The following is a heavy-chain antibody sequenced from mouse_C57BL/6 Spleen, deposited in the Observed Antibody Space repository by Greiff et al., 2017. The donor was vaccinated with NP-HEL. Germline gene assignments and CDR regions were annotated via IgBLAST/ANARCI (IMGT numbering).Heavy chain of an antibody. V-gene: IGHV6-3*01. CDR2: IRLKSDNYAT. Sequence: EVKLMESGGGLVQPGGSMKLSCVASGFTFSNYWMNWVRQSPEKGLEWVAQIRLKSDNYATHYAESVKGRFTISRDDSKSSVYLQMNNLRAEDTGIYYCTGERYYYGSSWYFDVWGTGTTVTVSS. CDR3: TGERYYYGSSWYFDV. D-gene: IGHD1-1*01. CDR1: GFTFSNYW. J-gene: IGHJ1*03.